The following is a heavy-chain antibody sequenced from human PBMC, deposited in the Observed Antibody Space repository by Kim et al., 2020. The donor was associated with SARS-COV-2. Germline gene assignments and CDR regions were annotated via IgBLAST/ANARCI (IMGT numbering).Heavy chain of an antibody. CDR3: ARRYRVLGVGY. V-gene: IGHV4-34*01. CDR1: GGSFSGYY. Sequence: SETLSLTCAVYGGSFSGYYWSWIRQPPGKGLEWIGEINHSGSTNYNPSLKSRVTISVDTSKNQFSLKLSSVTAADTAVYYCARRYRVLGVGYWGQGTLVT. D-gene: IGHD3-3*02. J-gene: IGHJ4*02. CDR2: INHSGST.